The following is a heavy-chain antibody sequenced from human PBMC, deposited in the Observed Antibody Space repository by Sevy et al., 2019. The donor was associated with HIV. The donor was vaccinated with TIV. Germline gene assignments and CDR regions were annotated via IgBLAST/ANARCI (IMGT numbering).Heavy chain of an antibody. Sequence: GGSLRLSCAASAFTFSDHYMDWVRQAPGKGLEWVGRIRNKANSDTTEYAASVKGRFTISRDDSKNSLYLQMNSLKTEDTAVYYCARVPTYGSVTYFLDYWGQGSLVTVSS. D-gene: IGHD3-10*01. J-gene: IGHJ4*02. CDR1: AFTFSDHY. V-gene: IGHV3-72*01. CDR2: IRNKANSDTT. CDR3: ARVPTYGSVTYFLDY.